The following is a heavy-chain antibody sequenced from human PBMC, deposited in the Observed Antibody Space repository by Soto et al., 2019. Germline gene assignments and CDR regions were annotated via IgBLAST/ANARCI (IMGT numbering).Heavy chain of an antibody. V-gene: IGHV3-15*01. CDR1: GFSFSDAW. CDR3: TTQGVGDDIYFDF. Sequence: EVQLVESGGGLVQPGGSLRLSCAASGFSFSDAWMIWVRQAPGKGLQWVGRIKSKSDGETTDYAAPVKVRFAISRDDSKKTVYLRMNCLKTEDTSTYYCTTQGVGDDIYFDFWGQGTLVALSS. J-gene: IGHJ4*02. D-gene: IGHD1-26*01. CDR2: IKSKSDGETT.